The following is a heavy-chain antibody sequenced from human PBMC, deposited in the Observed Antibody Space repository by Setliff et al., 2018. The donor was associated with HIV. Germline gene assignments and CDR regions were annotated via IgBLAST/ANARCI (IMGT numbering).Heavy chain of an antibody. D-gene: IGHD5-12*01. CDR2: ISPSGSYI. V-gene: IGHV3-21*04. J-gene: IGHJ6*03. CDR1: GFTFSKSC. CDR3: SRHRFDFGYYYYYMDV. Sequence: PGGSLRLSCAASGFTFSKSCMNWVRQAPGKGLEWVSSISPSGSYIYYADSMKGRFTISRDNARNSLYLQMNSLRAEDTALYYCSRHRFDFGYYYYYMDVWGKGTTVTVSS.